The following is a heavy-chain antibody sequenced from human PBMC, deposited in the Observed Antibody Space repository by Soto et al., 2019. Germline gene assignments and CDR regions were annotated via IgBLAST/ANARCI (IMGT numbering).Heavy chain of an antibody. CDR2: IIPIFGTA. CDR3: ASPRSGSYRASGAFDV. V-gene: IGHV1-69*01. CDR1: GGTFSSYA. J-gene: IGHJ3*01. D-gene: IGHD3-10*01. Sequence: QVQLVQSGAEVKKPGSSVKVSCKASGGTFSSYAISWVRQAPGQGLEWMGGIIPIFGTANYAQKFQGRVTIPADESTSIADMVLSSLRSEYTAVYYCASPRSGSYRASGAFDVWGQGIMVTGSS.